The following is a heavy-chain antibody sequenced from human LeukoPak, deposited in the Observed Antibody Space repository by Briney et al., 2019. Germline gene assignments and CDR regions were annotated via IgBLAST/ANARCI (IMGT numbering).Heavy chain of an antibody. CDR1: GGSISSYY. V-gene: IGHV4-4*07. D-gene: IGHD3-3*01. J-gene: IGHJ6*03. CDR2: IYTSGST. Sequence: PSETLSLTCTVSGGSISSYYWSWIRQPAGKGLEWIGRIYTSGSTNYNPSLKSRVTMSVDTSKNQFSLKLSSVTAADTAVYYCARGTLFGVVSDYYYYMDVWGKGTTVTVSS. CDR3: ARGTLFGVVSDYYYYMDV.